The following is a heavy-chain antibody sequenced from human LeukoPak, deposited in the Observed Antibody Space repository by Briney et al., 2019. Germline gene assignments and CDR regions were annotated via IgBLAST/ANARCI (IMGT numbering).Heavy chain of an antibody. CDR2: ISSSSSTI. CDR3: ARVPGTMVRGAIITDDTDYGMDV. Sequence: GGSLRLSCAASGFTFSSYSMNWVRQAPGKGLEWVSYISSSSSTIYYADSVKGRFTISRDNAKNSLYLQMNSLRDEDTAVYYCARVPGTMVRGAIITDDTDYGMDVWGQGTTVTVSS. J-gene: IGHJ6*02. V-gene: IGHV3-48*02. D-gene: IGHD3-10*01. CDR1: GFTFSSYS.